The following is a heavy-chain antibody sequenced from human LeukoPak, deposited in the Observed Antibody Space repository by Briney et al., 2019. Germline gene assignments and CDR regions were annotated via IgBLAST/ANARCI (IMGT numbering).Heavy chain of an antibody. CDR3: ARCSGREYYYYYMAV. D-gene: IGHD1-26*01. CDR1: GYTFTDYY. V-gene: IGHV1-2*02. J-gene: IGHJ6*03. Sequence: ASVKVSCKASGYTFTDYYIHWVRQAPGQGLEWMGWIDPNSGYTNYAQKFQGRVTLTRDTSLNTAHMELSRLRFDDTAIYYCARCSGREYYYYYMAVWGKGTTVTVSS. CDR2: IDPNSGYT.